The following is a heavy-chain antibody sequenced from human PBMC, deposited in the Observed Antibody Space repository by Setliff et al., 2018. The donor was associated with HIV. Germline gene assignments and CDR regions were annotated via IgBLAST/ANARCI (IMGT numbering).Heavy chain of an antibody. Sequence: LSLTCTVSGDSIGTYYWSWIRQPPGKGLEWIGYIYTSGSTSYNPSLKSQASISVDTSRNEFSLKLSSVTAADTAVYFCARGGAFCGRDSCYYLDYWGQGNPVTVSS. V-gene: IGHV4-4*08. CDR2: IYTSGST. D-gene: IGHD2-21*02. CDR3: ARGGAFCGRDSCYYLDY. CDR1: GDSIGTYY. J-gene: IGHJ4*02.